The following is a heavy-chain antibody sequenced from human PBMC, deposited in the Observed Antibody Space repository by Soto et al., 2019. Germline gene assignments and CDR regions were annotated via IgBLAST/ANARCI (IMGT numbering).Heavy chain of an antibody. J-gene: IGHJ6*02. V-gene: IGHV4-59*08. CDR2: ILYSGST. Sequence: QVGLQESGPGLVKPSETLSLTCTVSGDSISNYYWTWVRQSPGKGLEWIGYILYSGSTNYNPSLKSRGAMSVDTSKNQFFLKLTSVSAADTAVYYCARQRTPGTAWARNFQYYGLDVWGRGTTVIVS. CDR1: GDSISNYY. CDR3: ARQRTPGTAWARNFQYYGLDV. D-gene: IGHD1-7*01.